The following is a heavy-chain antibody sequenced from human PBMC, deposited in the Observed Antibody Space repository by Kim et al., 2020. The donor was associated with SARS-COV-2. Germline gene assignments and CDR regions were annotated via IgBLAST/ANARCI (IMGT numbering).Heavy chain of an antibody. J-gene: IGHJ6*02. Sequence: GRFTISRNNSKNPLYLQMNSLRAEDTAVYYCANFFSGGSYAYYYYYGMDVWGQGTTVTVSS. V-gene: IGHV3-23*01. D-gene: IGHD2-15*01. CDR3: ANFFSGGSYAYYYYYGMDV.